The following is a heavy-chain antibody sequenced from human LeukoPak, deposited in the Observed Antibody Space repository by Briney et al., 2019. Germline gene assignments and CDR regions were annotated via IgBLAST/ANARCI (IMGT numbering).Heavy chain of an antibody. Sequence: SVRVSCKASGGTFSSYAISWVRQAPGQGLEWMGRIIPIFGIANYAQKFQGRVTITADKSTSTAYMELSSLRSEDTAVYYCARDLPGGMATPEGDWFDPWGQGTLVTVSS. CDR1: GGTFSSYA. V-gene: IGHV1-69*04. CDR2: IIPIFGIA. J-gene: IGHJ5*02. D-gene: IGHD5-24*01. CDR3: ARDLPGGMATPEGDWFDP.